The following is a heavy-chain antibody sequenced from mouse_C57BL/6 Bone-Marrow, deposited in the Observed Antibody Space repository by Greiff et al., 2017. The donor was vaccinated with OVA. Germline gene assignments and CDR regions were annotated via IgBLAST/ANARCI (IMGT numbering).Heavy chain of an antibody. Sequence: QVQLQQPGAELVKPGASVKLSCKASGYTFTSYWMHWVKQRPGQGLEWIGMIHPNSGSTNYNEKFKSKATLTVDKSSSTAYMQLSSLTSEDSAVYYCARRRTPMSLLRYAMDYWGQGTSVTVSS. CDR2: IHPNSGST. CDR1: GYTFTSYW. V-gene: IGHV1-64*01. D-gene: IGHD2-12*01. J-gene: IGHJ4*01. CDR3: ARRRTPMSLLRYAMDY.